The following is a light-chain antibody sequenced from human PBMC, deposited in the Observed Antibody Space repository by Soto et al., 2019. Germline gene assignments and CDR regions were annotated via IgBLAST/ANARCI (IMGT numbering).Light chain of an antibody. V-gene: IGKV1-39*01. CDR3: QQSYSTHPIT. Sequence: DIQLTQSPSSLSASVGDRVTITCRASQSIAKYLNWYQHKPGKAPNLLIYAASSLQSGVPSRFSGSGSGAAFTLTISSLQPEDFSTYYCQQSYSTHPITFGQGTRLESK. J-gene: IGKJ5*01. CDR1: QSIAKY. CDR2: AAS.